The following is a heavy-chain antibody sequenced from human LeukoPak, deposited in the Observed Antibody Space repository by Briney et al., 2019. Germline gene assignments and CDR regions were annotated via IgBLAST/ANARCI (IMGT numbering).Heavy chain of an antibody. Sequence: ASVKVSCKASGGTFSSYAISWVRQAPGQGLEWMGGIIPIFGTANYAQKFQGRVTITADESTSTAYMELSSLRSEDTAVYYCARQNYYYYGMDVWGQGTTVTVSS. CDR3: ARQNYYYYGMDV. CDR2: IIPIFGTA. J-gene: IGHJ6*02. V-gene: IGHV1-69*13. CDR1: GGTFSSYA.